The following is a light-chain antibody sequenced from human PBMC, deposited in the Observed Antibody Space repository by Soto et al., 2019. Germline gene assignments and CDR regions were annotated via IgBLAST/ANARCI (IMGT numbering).Light chain of an antibody. V-gene: IGLV7-43*01. Sequence: QAVVTQEPSLTVSPGGTVTLTCASSAGAVTSGNYPNWFQLKPGQAPRPLIYGSSHKYSWTPARFSASLLGDKAALTLSGVQPEDEAEYYCLLYYGGAHLVFGGGTKLTVL. CDR1: AGAVTSGNY. CDR2: GSS. J-gene: IGLJ2*01. CDR3: LLYYGGAHLV.